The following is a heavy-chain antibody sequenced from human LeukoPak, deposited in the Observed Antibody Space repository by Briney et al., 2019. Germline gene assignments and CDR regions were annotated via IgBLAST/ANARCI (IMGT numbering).Heavy chain of an antibody. Sequence: PEASVRVSCTASGYTFTSYYMHWVRQAPGQGLEWMGLINPSGGSTSYAQTFQGRVTMTRDTSTSTVYMELSSLRSEDTAVYYCARDGGSSFDRFRYYYYYGMDVWGQGTTVTVSS. CDR3: ARDGGSSFDRFRYYYYYGMDV. V-gene: IGHV1-46*01. CDR1: GYTFTSYY. J-gene: IGHJ6*02. CDR2: INPSGGST. D-gene: IGHD3-16*01.